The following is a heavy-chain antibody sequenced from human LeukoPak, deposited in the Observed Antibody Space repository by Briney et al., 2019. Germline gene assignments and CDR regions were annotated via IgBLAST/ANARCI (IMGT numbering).Heavy chain of an antibody. CDR2: ISYDGSNK. J-gene: IGHJ6*03. D-gene: IGHD3-3*01. CDR3: AKEIFGVVIINFYMDV. V-gene: IGHV3-30*18. Sequence: GGSLRLSCAASGFTFSSYGMSWVRQAPGKGLEWVAVISYDGSNKYYADSVKGRFTISRDNSKNTLYLQMNSLRAEDTAVYYCAKEIFGVVIINFYMDVWGKGTTVTVSS. CDR1: GFTFSSYG.